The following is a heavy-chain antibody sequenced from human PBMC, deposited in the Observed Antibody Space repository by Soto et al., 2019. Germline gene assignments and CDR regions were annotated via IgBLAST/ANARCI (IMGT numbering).Heavy chain of an antibody. CDR3: AKDQGSSWYEIDY. CDR1: GFTFSSFV. V-gene: IGHV3-30-3*01. Sequence: PGGSLRLSCAASGFTFSSFVLHWVRQAPGKGLEWLSLISPDGNKIYYADSVKGRFTISRDNSKNTLYLQMNSLRAVDTAVYYCAKDQGSSWYEIDYWGQGTLVTVSS. J-gene: IGHJ4*02. D-gene: IGHD6-13*01. CDR2: ISPDGNKI.